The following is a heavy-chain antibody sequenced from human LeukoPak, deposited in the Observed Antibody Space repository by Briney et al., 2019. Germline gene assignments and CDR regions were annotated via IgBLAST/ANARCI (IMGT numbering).Heavy chain of an antibody. J-gene: IGHJ3*01. V-gene: IGHV4-34*01. D-gene: IGHD3-22*01. Sequence: SETLSLTCAVYDGSFSGYYWNWIRQPPGKGLEWIGEIHQSGNTNYNPSLKSRLTISVDTSKNQFSLRLNSVTAADTAVYYCARGRSSYYYDSRGSDPWGQGTMVTVSS. CDR3: ARGRSSYYYDSRGSDP. CDR2: IHQSGNT. CDR1: DGSFSGYY.